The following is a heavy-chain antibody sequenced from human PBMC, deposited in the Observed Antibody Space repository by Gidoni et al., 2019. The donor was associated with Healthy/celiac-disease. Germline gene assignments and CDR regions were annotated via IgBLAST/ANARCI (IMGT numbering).Heavy chain of an antibody. J-gene: IGHJ5*02. CDR1: AGSISSSSYY. V-gene: IGHV4-39*01. D-gene: IGHD6-6*01. Sequence: QLQLQESGHGMVTPSESLSLTYTVSAGSISSSSYYWGWSRQPPGKGLEWIGSIYYSGSTYDTPSLKSRVTISVDTSKTQSALKPSSVTAASTSVYYCASLSVLFLAARPWGQGTLVTFSS. CDR2: IYYSGST. CDR3: ASLSVLFLAARP.